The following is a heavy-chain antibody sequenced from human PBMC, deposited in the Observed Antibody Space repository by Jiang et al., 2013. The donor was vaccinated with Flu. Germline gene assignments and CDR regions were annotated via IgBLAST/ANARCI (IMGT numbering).Heavy chain of an antibody. D-gene: IGHD6-19*01. V-gene: IGHV3-9*01. CDR1: GFTFDDYA. CDR3: AKDMFIAVGNGGYFDL. Sequence: SGGGLVQPGRSLRLSCAASGFTFDDYAMHWVRQAPGKGLEWVSGISWNSGSIGYADSVKGRFTISRDNAKNSLYLQMNSLRAEDTALYYCAKDMFIAVGNGGYFDLWGRGTLVTVSS. J-gene: IGHJ2*01. CDR2: ISWNSGSI.